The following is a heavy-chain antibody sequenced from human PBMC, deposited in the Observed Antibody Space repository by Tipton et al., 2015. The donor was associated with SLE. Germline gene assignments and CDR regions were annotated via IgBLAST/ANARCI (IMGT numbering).Heavy chain of an antibody. CDR1: GYSISGSCY. CDR3: ARGGSTALYHFDS. V-gene: IGHV4-38-2*01. D-gene: IGHD6-13*01. Sequence: TLSLTCAVSGYSISGSCYWAWIRQPPWKGLEWIGRIYTSGSSNYNPSLRSRITMSVDTSKNHFSLKLNSVTAADTAVYYCARGGSTALYHFDSWGQGTLVTVSS. J-gene: IGHJ4*02. CDR2: IYTSGSS.